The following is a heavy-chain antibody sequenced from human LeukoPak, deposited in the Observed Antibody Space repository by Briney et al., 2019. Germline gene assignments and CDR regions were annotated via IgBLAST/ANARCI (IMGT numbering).Heavy chain of an antibody. V-gene: IGHV1-2*02. CDR3: AKHSIMTTDAFDI. CDR1: GYTFTGYY. D-gene: IGHD4-17*01. Sequence: ASVKVSCKASGYTFTGYYMHWVRQAPGQGLEWMGWINPNSGGTNYAQKFQGRVTMTRGTSISTAYMELSRLRSDDTAVYYCAKHSIMTTDAFDIWGQGTMVTVSS. CDR2: INPNSGGT. J-gene: IGHJ3*02.